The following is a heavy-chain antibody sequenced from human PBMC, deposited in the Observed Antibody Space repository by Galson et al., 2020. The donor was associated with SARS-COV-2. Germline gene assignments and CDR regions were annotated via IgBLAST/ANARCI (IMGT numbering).Heavy chain of an antibody. D-gene: IGHD3-10*01. Sequence: GGSLRLSCVASGFTFSRYGMSWVRQAPGQGLDWVATTSATTYYADSVKGRFTISRDDSKNMLYLQMNGLRADDTAVYYCAKDLVRGIGYMDVWGSGTMVTISS. CDR1: GFTFSRYG. J-gene: IGHJ6*03. V-gene: IGHV3-23*01. CDR3: AKDLVRGIGYMDV. CDR2: TSATT.